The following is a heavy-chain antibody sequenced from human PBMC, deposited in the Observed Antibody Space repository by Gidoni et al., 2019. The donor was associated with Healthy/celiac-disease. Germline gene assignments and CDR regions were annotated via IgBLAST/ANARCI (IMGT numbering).Heavy chain of an antibody. CDR1: GGSFSGYY. V-gene: IGHV4-34*01. CDR3: AREIGERSSSAPNWFDP. CDR2: INHRGST. D-gene: IGHD6-6*01. J-gene: IGHJ5*02. Sequence: QVQLQQWGAGLLKPSATLSLTCAVYGGSFSGYYWSWIRQPPGKGLEWIGEINHRGSTNYNPSLKRRVTISVDTSKNQFSLKLSSVTAADTAVYYCAREIGERSSSAPNWFDPWGQGTLVTVSS.